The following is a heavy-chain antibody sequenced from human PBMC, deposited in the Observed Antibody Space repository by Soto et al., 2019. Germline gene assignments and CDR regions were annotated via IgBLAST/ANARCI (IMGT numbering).Heavy chain of an antibody. CDR2: ISAYNGNT. J-gene: IGHJ6*02. CDR1: GYTFTSYG. Sequence: QVQLVQSGAEVKKPGASVKVSCKASGYTFTSYGISWVRQAPGQGLEWMGWISAYNGNTNYAQKLQGRVTMTTDTSTSTAYMELRSLRSDDTAVYYCARDYGPYYYGSGSYWYYYGMDVWGQGTTVTVSS. CDR3: ARDYGPYYYGSGSYWYYYGMDV. V-gene: IGHV1-18*01. D-gene: IGHD3-10*01.